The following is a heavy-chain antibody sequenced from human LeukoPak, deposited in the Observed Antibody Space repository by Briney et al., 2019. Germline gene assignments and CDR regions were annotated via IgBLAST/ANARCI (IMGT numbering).Heavy chain of an antibody. Sequence: GESLKISCKGSGYSLTSYWIGWVRQMPGKGLEWMGIIYPGDSDTRYSPSFQGQVTISADKSIRTAYLQWSSLKASDTAMYYCARRTTVTGYYSDYWGQGTLVTVSS. J-gene: IGHJ4*02. CDR1: GYSLTSYW. CDR3: ARRTTVTGYYSDY. V-gene: IGHV5-51*01. CDR2: IYPGDSDT. D-gene: IGHD4-17*01.